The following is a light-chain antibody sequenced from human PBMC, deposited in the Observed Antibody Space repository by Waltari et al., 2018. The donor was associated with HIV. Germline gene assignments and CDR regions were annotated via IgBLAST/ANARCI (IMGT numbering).Light chain of an antibody. J-gene: IGLJ2*01. CDR3: CSYAGSSTLI. Sequence: QSALTQPASVSGSPGQSITISCTGTSSDVGSYNLFSWYQQHPGKVPKLIIYEVSKRPSGVSYRFSDSKSGDTASLTISGLQAEDEADYYCCSYAGSSTLIFGGGTKLTVL. V-gene: IGLV2-23*02. CDR2: EVS. CDR1: SSDVGSYNL.